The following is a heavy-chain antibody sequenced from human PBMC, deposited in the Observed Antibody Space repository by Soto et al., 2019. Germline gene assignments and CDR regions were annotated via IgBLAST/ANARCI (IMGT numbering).Heavy chain of an antibody. D-gene: IGHD3-3*01. V-gene: IGHV4-34*01. CDR1: GGSFSGYY. J-gene: IGHJ4*02. CDR3: ARGSVDYNFWSGYYSRFYYFDF. Sequence: PSETLSLTCAVYGGSFSGYYWSWIRQPPGKGLEWIGEINHSGITNYNPSLRSRVTISVDTSKNQFSLNLTSMTAADTAVYYCARGSVDYNFWSGYYSRFYYFDFWGQGTLVTVSS. CDR2: INHSGIT.